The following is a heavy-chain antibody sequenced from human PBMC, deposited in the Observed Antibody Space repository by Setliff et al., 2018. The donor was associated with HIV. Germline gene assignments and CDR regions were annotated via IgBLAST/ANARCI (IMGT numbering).Heavy chain of an antibody. CDR3: AKGIPLFFYDSTSYYLDY. D-gene: IGHD3-10*01. Sequence: PGGSLRLSCAASGFTFGDYAMHWVRQAPGKGLEWVSGIGWNSGSIGYADSVKGRFTISRDNAKNSLYLQMNSLRPEDTAFYYCAKGIPLFFYDSTSYYLDYWGQGTLVTVSS. CDR1: GFTFGDYA. V-gene: IGHV3-9*01. J-gene: IGHJ4*02. CDR2: IGWNSGSI.